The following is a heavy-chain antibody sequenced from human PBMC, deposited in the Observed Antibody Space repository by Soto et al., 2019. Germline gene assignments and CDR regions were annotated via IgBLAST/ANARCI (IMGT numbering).Heavy chain of an antibody. J-gene: IGHJ5*02. V-gene: IGHV4-31*03. CDR1: GDSISSGDY. CDR2: IYYSGST. CDR3: ARSQGSYNPQNWFDP. Sequence: SETLSLTCTVSGDSISSGDYWSWVRQHPGKGLEWIGYIYYSGSTYYNPSLTSRVTISLDTSKNQFSLKLSSVTAADTAMYYCARSQGSYNPQNWFDPWGQGTLVTVSS. D-gene: IGHD3-10*01.